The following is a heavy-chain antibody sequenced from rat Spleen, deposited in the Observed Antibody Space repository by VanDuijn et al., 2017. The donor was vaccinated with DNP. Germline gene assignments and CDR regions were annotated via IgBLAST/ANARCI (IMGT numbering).Heavy chain of an antibody. CDR1: GFTFSNYW. Sequence: EVQLVETGGGLVQPGGSLKLSCVASGFTFSNYWMYWIRQAPGKGLEWVASIKTGGGSTYYPDSVKGRFTISRDNAENTVYLQMNSLRSEDTATYYCAKDPRDFDYWGQGVMVTVSS. CDR3: AKDPRDFDY. V-gene: IGHV5-58*01. J-gene: IGHJ2*01. D-gene: IGHD4-3*01. CDR2: IKTGGGST.